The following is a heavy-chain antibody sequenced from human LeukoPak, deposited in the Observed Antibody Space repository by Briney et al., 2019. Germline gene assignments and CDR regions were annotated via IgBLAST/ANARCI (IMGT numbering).Heavy chain of an antibody. D-gene: IGHD6-19*01. CDR3: ARAIAVADSFDY. CDR2: INPNSGGT. CDR1: GYTFTGYY. J-gene: IGHJ4*02. Sequence: ASVKVSCKASGYTFTGYYIHWVRQAPGQGLEWMGWINPNSGGTNYAQKFQGRVTMTRDTSISTAYMELSRLRSDDTAVYYCARAIAVADSFDYWGQGTLVTVSS. V-gene: IGHV1-2*02.